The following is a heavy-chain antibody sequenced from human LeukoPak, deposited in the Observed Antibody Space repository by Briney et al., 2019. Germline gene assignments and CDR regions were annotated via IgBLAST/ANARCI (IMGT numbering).Heavy chain of an antibody. V-gene: IGHV3-23*01. Sequence: PGGSLRLSCAASGFTFSSYAMSWVRQAPGKGLEWVSTIIGGGGSTYYADSVKGRFTISRDNSKNTLYVQMNRLRAEETAVYYCAKDLAYDFQGPDAFDIWGQGTMVTVSS. J-gene: IGHJ3*02. CDR1: GFTFSSYA. D-gene: IGHD3-3*01. CDR3: AKDLAYDFQGPDAFDI. CDR2: IIGGGGST.